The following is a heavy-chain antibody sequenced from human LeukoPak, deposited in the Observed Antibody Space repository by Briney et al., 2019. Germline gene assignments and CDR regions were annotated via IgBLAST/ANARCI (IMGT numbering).Heavy chain of an antibody. V-gene: IGHV3-23*01. CDR3: ARGHGSN. J-gene: IGHJ4*02. D-gene: IGHD3-16*01. CDR1: GFTFSSYA. Sequence: GGSLRLSCAASGFTFSSYAMSWVRQAPGKGLEWVSVISGSGGSTYYADSVKGRFTISRDNSKNSLFLQMNSLTTEDTAVYYCARGHGSNWGQGVLVAVSS. CDR2: ISGSGGST.